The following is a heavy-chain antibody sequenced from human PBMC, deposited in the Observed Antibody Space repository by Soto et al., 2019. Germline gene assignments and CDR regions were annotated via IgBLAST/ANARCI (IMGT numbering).Heavy chain of an antibody. CDR1: GGTFSSYA. V-gene: IGHV1-69*13. CDR3: AREPAIFGVVIRYGMDV. J-gene: IGHJ6*01. Sequence: SVKVSCTASGGTFSSYAISWVRQAPGQGLEWMGGIIPIFGTANYAQKFQGRVTITADESTSTAYMELSSLRSEDTAVYYCAREPAIFGVVIRYGMDVLGQGTTVTVSS. CDR2: IIPIFGTA. D-gene: IGHD3-3*01.